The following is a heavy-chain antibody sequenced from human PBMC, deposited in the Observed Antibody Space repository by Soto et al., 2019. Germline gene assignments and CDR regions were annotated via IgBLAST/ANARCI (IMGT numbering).Heavy chain of an antibody. J-gene: IGHJ6*02. CDR3: ARDCSGGSCYPGMDV. CDR2: ISSSGYI. D-gene: IGHD2-15*01. Sequence: EVQLVESGGGLVKPGGSLRLSCAASGFNFNSYTINWVRQAPGKRLEWLSSISSSGYIFSTDSVRGRFTISRDNAKNSVYLQINSLRAEDTAVYFCARDCSGGSCYPGMDVWGHRTTVTVSS. V-gene: IGHV3-21*01. CDR1: GFNFNSYT.